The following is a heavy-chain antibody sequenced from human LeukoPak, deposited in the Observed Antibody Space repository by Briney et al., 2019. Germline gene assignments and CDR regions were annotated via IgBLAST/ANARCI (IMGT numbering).Heavy chain of an antibody. CDR2: SYYSGST. V-gene: IGHV4-59*01. CDR3: ARVRSSSWYTPSHFDY. Sequence: SETLSLTCTVSGGSISSYYWSWIRQPPGKGLEWIGYSYYSGSTNYNPSLKSRVTISVDTSKNQFSLKLSSVTAADTAVYYCARVRSSSWYTPSHFDYWGQGTLVTVSS. J-gene: IGHJ4*02. D-gene: IGHD6-13*01. CDR1: GGSISSYY.